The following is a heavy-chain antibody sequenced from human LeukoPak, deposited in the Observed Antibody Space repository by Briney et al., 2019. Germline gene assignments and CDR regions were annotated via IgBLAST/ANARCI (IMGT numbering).Heavy chain of an antibody. CDR1: GGSVSSGSYY. J-gene: IGHJ3*02. CDR3: ASTAYYDILTGSPGAFDI. Sequence: SETLSLTCTVSGGSVSSGSYYWSWIRQPSGKGLEWIGYIYYSGSTNYNPFLKSRVTISVDTSKNQFSLKLSSVTAADTAVYYCASTAYYDILTGSPGAFDIWGQGTMVTVSS. CDR2: IYYSGST. V-gene: IGHV4-61*01. D-gene: IGHD3-9*01.